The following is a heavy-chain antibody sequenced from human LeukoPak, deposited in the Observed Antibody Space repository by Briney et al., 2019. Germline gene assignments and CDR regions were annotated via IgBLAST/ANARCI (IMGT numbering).Heavy chain of an antibody. CDR1: GFTFSSYG. V-gene: IGHV3-30*18. D-gene: IGHD2-2*01. Sequence: GGALRLSCAASGFTFSSYGMHWVRQAPGKGLEWVAVISYDGSNKYYADSVKGRFTISRDNSKNTLYLQMNSLRAEDTAVYYCAKDQPLGCSSTSCRSGFFDYWGQGTLVTVSS. CDR3: AKDQPLGCSSTSCRSGFFDY. J-gene: IGHJ4*02. CDR2: ISYDGSNK.